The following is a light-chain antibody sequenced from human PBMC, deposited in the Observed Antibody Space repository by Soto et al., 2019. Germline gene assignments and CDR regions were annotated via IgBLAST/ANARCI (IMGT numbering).Light chain of an antibody. CDR1: QSFRGL. J-gene: IGKJ5*01. V-gene: IGKV3-11*01. CDR2: DGY. CDR3: QQRHMWPIT. Sequence: EVVLTQSPVHLSLSPGERATLSCRASQSFRGLLAWYQQKPGQAPRLLIYDGYNMATGIPPRFSGSASGTDFTLTISSLEPEASAVDYCQQRHMWPITFGQGTRLEIK.